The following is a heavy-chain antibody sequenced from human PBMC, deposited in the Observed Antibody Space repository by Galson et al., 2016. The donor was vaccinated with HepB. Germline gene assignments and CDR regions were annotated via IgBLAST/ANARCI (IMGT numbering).Heavy chain of an antibody. CDR3: AIGYWAETPGDAFDI. CDR1: GYTFTGYY. Sequence: SVKVSCKASGYTFTGYYLHWIRQAPGQRLEWMGWIDPNVGGSNYPQRFQGMVTMTRDMSIIPAYMELRRLTSDETAVYYCAIGYWAETPGDAFDIWGRGTVVTVSS. CDR2: IDPNVGGS. D-gene: IGHD5-18*01. J-gene: IGHJ3*02. V-gene: IGHV1-2*02.